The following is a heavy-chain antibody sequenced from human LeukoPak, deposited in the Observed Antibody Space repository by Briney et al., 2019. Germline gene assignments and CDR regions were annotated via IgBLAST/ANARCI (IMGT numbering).Heavy chain of an antibody. D-gene: IGHD5-12*01. Sequence: PSETLSLTCAVYGGSFSGYYWSWIRQPPGKGLEWIGEINHSGSTNYNPSLKSRVTISVDTSKNQFSLKLSSVTAADTAVYYYARGGSGYDSNPYFDYWGQGTLVTVSS. CDR3: ARGGSGYDSNPYFDY. CDR2: INHSGST. V-gene: IGHV4-34*01. CDR1: GGSFSGYY. J-gene: IGHJ4*02.